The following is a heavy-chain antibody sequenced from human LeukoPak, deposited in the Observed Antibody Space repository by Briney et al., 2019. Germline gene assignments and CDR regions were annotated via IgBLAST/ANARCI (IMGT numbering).Heavy chain of an antibody. V-gene: IGHV3-23*01. CDR1: GFTFSSYA. CDR3: AKDILGYGDFFDY. Sequence: QAGGSLRLSCAASGFTFSSYAMSWVRQAPGKGLEWVSAISGSGGSTYYADSVKGRFTISRDNSKNTLYLQINSLRAEDTAVYYCAKDILGYGDFFDYWGQGTLVTVSS. D-gene: IGHD4-17*01. J-gene: IGHJ4*02. CDR2: ISGSGGST.